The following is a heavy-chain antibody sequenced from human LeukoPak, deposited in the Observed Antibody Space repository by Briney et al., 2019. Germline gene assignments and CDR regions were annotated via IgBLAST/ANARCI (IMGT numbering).Heavy chain of an antibody. CDR2: ISAYNGNT. Sequence: ASVKVSCKASGYTFTSYGISWVRQAPGHGLEWMGWISAYNGNTNYAQKLQGRVTMTTDTSTSTAYMELRSLRSDDTAVYYCARATVTTVYYYYYMDVWGKGTTVTVSS. J-gene: IGHJ6*03. V-gene: IGHV1-18*01. D-gene: IGHD4-17*01. CDR1: GYTFTSYG. CDR3: ARATVTTVYYYYYMDV.